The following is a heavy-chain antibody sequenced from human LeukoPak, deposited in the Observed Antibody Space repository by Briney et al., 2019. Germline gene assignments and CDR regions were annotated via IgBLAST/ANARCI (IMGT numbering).Heavy chain of an antibody. V-gene: IGHV4-59*07. CDR1: GRSISSYY. J-gene: IGHJ4*02. Sequence: SDTLSLTCTVSGRSISSYYSSWIRQPPGEGLEWIAYVYYSGITSYSPSLKSRLTISADTSKNHLSLKLSSVTAADTAVYYCARRDAGSDYWGQGTLVTVSS. CDR3: ARRDAGSDY. CDR2: VYYSGIT.